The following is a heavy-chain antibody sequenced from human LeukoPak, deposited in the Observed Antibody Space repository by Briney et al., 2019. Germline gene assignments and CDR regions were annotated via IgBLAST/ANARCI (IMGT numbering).Heavy chain of an antibody. V-gene: IGHV4-4*07. CDR2: IYPRGST. CDR1: GGSISNYY. Sequence: PSETLSLTCTVSGGSISNYYWSWIRQPAGKGLEGIGRIYPRGSTTYSSSLKSRVTMSADTSKNHFSLNLTSLTAADTAVYYCARGRYCTATTCDAGGDAFDIWGQGTMVTVSS. D-gene: IGHD2-2*01. CDR3: ARGRYCTATTCDAGGDAFDI. J-gene: IGHJ3*02.